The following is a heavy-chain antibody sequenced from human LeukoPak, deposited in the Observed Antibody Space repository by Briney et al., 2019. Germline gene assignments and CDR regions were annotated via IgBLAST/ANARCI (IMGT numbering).Heavy chain of an antibody. V-gene: IGHV1-2*02. CDR2: INPNSGGT. CDR1: GYTFTGYY. Sequence: ASVKVSCKASGYTFTGYYMHWVRQAPGQGLEWMEWINPNSGGTNYAQKFQGRVTMTRDTSISTAYMELSRLRSDDAAVYYCARIPSGAYYDILTGYSVEYYFDYWGQGTLVTVSS. D-gene: IGHD3-9*01. CDR3: ARIPSGAYYDILTGYSVEYYFDY. J-gene: IGHJ4*02.